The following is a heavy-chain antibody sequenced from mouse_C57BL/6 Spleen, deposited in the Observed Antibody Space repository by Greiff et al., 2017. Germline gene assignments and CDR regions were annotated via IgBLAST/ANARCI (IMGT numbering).Heavy chain of an antibody. CDR3: ARGDDYDKNWYFDV. J-gene: IGHJ1*03. D-gene: IGHD2-4*01. CDR1: GYSITSGYY. Sequence: EVQRVESGPGLVKPSQSLSLTCSVTGYSITSGYYWNWIRQFPGNKLEWMGYISYDGSNNYNPSLKNRISITRDTSKNQFFLKLNSVTTEDTATYYCARGDDYDKNWYFDVWGTGTTVTVSS. V-gene: IGHV3-6*01. CDR2: ISYDGSN.